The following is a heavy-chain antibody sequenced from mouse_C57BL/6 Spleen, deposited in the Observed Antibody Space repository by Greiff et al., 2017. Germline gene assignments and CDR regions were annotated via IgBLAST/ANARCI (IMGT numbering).Heavy chain of an antibody. CDR1: GYTFTSYW. D-gene: IGHD2-10*01. J-gene: IGHJ2*01. V-gene: IGHV1-69*01. CDR3: ARSWDSYYGNY. Sequence: QVQLQQPGAELVMPGASVKLSCKASGYTFTSYWMHWVKQRPGQGLEWNGEIDPSDSYTNYNQKFKGKSTLTVDKSSSTAFMQLSSLTSEDSAVYCCARSWDSYYGNYWGQGTTLTVSS. CDR2: IDPSDSYT.